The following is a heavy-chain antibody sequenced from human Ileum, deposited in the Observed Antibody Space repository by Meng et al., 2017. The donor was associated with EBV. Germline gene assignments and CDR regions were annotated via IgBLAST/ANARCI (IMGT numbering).Heavy chain of an antibody. D-gene: IGHD5-18*01. CDR2: VYDAGST. CDR3: ARVGGSGFDSAFYFDY. Sequence: EELCPWLVMSSQILSLTSTVSGGSVRDTEYYWGWIRQPPGNGLELIGSVYDAGSTFYNPSLRSRVTISVDKSNIQFSLKVSSVTAADTAVYDCARVGGSGFDSAFYFDYWGQGTLVTVSS. V-gene: IGHV4-39*07. CDR1: GGSVRDTEYY. J-gene: IGHJ4*02.